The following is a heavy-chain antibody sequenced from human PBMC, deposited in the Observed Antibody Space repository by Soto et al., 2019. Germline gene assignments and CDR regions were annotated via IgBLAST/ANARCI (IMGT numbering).Heavy chain of an antibody. V-gene: IGHV4-59*01. J-gene: IGHJ6*02. D-gene: IGHD2-15*01. CDR1: GGSISSYY. Sequence: SETLSLTCTVSGGSISSYYWSWIRQPPGKGLEWIGYIYYSGSTNYNPSLKSRVTISADTSKNQFSLKLSSVTAADTAVYYCARESSYCSGGSCYFDYYGMDVWGQGTTVTAP. CDR3: ARESSYCSGGSCYFDYYGMDV. CDR2: IYYSGST.